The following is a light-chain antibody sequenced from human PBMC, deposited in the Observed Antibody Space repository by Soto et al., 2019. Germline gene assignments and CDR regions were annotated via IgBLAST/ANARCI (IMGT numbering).Light chain of an antibody. V-gene: IGLV1-47*01. Sequence: QSVLTQPPSASGTPGQRVTISCSGSSSNIGSNYVYWYQQLPGTAPKLLIYRNNQRPSGVPARFSGSKSGTSASLAISGLRSEDEAEYYCAAWDDSLSGPVFGGGTQLTVL. CDR1: SSNIGSNY. J-gene: IGLJ7*01. CDR2: RNN. CDR3: AAWDDSLSGPV.